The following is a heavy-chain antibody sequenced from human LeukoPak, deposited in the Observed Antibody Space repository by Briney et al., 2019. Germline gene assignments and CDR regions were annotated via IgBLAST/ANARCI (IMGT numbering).Heavy chain of an antibody. J-gene: IGHJ6*03. CDR3: ARDSGGVRFTIDYYYYMDV. D-gene: IGHD3-10*01. V-gene: IGHV1-18*04. CDR1: GYTFTGYY. Sequence: ASVKVSCKASGYTFTGYYMHWVRQAPGQGLEWMGWISAYNGNTNYAQKLQGRVTMTTDTSTSTAYMELRSLRSDDTAVYYCARDSGGVRFTIDYYYYMDVWGKGTTVTISS. CDR2: ISAYNGNT.